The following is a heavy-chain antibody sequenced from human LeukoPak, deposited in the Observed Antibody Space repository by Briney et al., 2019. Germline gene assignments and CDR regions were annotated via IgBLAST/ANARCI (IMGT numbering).Heavy chain of an antibody. CDR2: ISYDGSNK. Sequence: GGSLRLSCAGSGFTFSRYAVHWVRQAPGKGLEWVGVISYDGSNKHYADSVKGRFTISRDNSKNTLYLQMNSLRVEDTAVYYCARVVGIGVIGTIDYWGQGTLVTVSS. CDR1: GFTFSRYA. CDR3: ARVVGIGVIGTIDY. D-gene: IGHD6-19*01. J-gene: IGHJ4*02. V-gene: IGHV3-30-3*01.